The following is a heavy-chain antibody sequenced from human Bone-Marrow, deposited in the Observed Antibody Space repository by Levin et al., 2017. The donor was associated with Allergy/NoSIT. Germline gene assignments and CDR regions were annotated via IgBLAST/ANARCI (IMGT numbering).Heavy chain of an antibody. V-gene: IGHV1-2*02. CDR1: GYTFSDYY. D-gene: IGHD5-12*01. Sequence: GESLKISCKTSGYTFSDYYMHWVRQAPGQGLEWMGWINPNSGGTSYAQKFQGTVTMTRDTSISTAYMELSRLRSGDTAVYYCARGNSGSDGFDYWGQGTLVTVSS. CDR2: INPNSGGT. J-gene: IGHJ4*02. CDR3: ARGNSGSDGFDY.